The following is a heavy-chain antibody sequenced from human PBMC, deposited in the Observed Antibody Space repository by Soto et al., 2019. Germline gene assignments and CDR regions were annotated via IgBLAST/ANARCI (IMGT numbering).Heavy chain of an antibody. CDR2: INPNSGGT. J-gene: IGHJ5*02. CDR3: ATDTFDP. Sequence: ASVKVSCKASGSTFTGYFMHWVRQAPGRGLEWMGWINPNSGGTNYAQKFRGRVTMTRDTSIRTVYMELSSLRSDDTAVYYCATDTFDPWGQGTPVTVSS. V-gene: IGHV1-2*02. CDR1: GSTFTGYF.